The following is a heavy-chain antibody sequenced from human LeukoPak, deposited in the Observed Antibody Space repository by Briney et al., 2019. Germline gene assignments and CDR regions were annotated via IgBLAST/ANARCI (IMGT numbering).Heavy chain of an antibody. CDR1: GGSISSSSYY. Sequence: SETLSLTCTVSGGSISSSSYYWGWIRQPPGKGLEWIGSIYYSGSTYYNPSLKSRVTISVDTSKNQFSLKLSSVTAADTAVYYCAREGPCSGGSCYSPPFDPWGQGTLVTVSS. J-gene: IGHJ5*02. CDR2: IYYSGST. CDR3: AREGPCSGGSCYSPPFDP. V-gene: IGHV4-39*07. D-gene: IGHD2-15*01.